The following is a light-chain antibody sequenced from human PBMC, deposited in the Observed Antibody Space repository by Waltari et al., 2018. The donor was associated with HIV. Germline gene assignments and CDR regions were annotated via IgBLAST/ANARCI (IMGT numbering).Light chain of an antibody. V-gene: IGLV2-11*01. Sequence: QSALTQPRSVSGSPGQSVTISCTGTSSAIASFDYVSWYQHYPGKAPRVIIYEVSQRPSGVPDRFTASKSGITASLTISGLQDEDEADYYCCSYAGAYTYVFGTGTKVTVL. CDR3: CSYAGAYTYV. CDR2: EVS. J-gene: IGLJ1*01. CDR1: SSAIASFDY.